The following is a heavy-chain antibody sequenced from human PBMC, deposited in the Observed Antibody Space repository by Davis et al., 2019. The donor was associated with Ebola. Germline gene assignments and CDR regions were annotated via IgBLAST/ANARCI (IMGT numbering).Heavy chain of an antibody. Sequence: GESLKISCAAASGFAFSIHWMTWVRQAPGKGLEWVANIRQDGGETYYADSVKGRFAISRDNAKNTLFLQMNSLRADDTAVYYCARDVGGRAGYWGQGTLVTVSS. CDR3: ARDVGGRAGY. V-gene: IGHV3-7*01. CDR1: GFAFSIHW. CDR2: IRQDGGET. J-gene: IGHJ4*02.